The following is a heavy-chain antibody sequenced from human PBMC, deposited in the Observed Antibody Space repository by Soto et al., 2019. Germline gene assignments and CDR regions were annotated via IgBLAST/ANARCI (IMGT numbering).Heavy chain of an antibody. V-gene: IGHV1-18*01. J-gene: IGHJ5*02. CDR2: ISTYSGDT. CDR3: ARHHGPTTSENWFDP. CDR1: GYTFFTYD. D-gene: IGHD5-12*01. Sequence: GASVKVSCKASGYTFFTYDISWVRQAPGQGLEWMGWISTYSGDTKYAQKFQGRVTMTTDTSTTTAYLGLRSLRSDDTAVYYCARHHGPTTSENWFDPWGQGTLVTVSS.